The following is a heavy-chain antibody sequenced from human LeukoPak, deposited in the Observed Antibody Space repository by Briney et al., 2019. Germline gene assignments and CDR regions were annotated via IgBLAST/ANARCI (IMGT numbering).Heavy chain of an antibody. V-gene: IGHV3-7*01. CDR3: ARLGGSYYTY. Sequence: GGSLRLSCVASGFAFSSYLMTWVRQAPGKGLEWVANIKQDGGEEYYVDSVKGRFTISRDNAKNSLFLQMNSLRVEDTAVYYCARLGGSYYTYWGQGTLVTVSS. CDR1: GFAFSSYL. CDR2: IKQDGGEE. D-gene: IGHD1-26*01. J-gene: IGHJ4*02.